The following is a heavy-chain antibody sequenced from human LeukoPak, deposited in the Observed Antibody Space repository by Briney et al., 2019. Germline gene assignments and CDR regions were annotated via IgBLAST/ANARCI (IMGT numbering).Heavy chain of an antibody. Sequence: GGSRRLSCAASGFTFSNYAMSWVRQAPGKGLEWVSALSGSGNNTYYADSVKGRFTISRDNSKNTLYLQMNSLRAEDTAVYYCAKGPVVPAATYYFGYWGQGTLVSVSS. J-gene: IGHJ4*02. CDR3: AKGPVVPAATYYFGY. D-gene: IGHD2-2*01. V-gene: IGHV3-23*01. CDR2: LSGSGNNT. CDR1: GFTFSNYA.